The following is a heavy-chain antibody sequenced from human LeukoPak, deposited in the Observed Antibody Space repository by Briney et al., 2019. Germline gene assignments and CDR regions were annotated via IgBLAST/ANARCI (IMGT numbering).Heavy chain of an antibody. V-gene: IGHV4-59*01. J-gene: IGHJ4*02. D-gene: IGHD5-12*01. Sequence: SETLSLTCTVSGGSISSYYWSWLRQPPGKGLEWLGDIYYSGSTNYNPSLKSRVTISVDTSKNQFSLKLSSVTAADTAVYYCARLATTGYYFDYWGQGTLVTVSS. CDR3: ARLATTGYYFDY. CDR1: GGSISSYY. CDR2: IYYSGST.